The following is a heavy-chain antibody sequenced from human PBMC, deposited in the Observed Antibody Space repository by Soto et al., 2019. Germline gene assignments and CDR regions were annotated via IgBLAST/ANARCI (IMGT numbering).Heavy chain of an antibody. CDR1: VFASSKNA. J-gene: IGHJ4*02. D-gene: IGHD1-26*01. CDR2: ISGSGGST. V-gene: IGHV3-23*01. CDR3: AKDPVGATHPYYFDF. Sequence: AGSRGRFYIAVVFASSKNAMSWVRQAPGKGLEWVSAISGSGGSTYYADSVKGRFTISRDNSKNTLYLQMNSLRAEDTAVYYCAKDPVGATHPYYFDFWGLGTLVTVSS.